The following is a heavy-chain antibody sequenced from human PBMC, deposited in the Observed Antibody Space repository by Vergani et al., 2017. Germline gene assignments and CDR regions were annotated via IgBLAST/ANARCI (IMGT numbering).Heavy chain of an antibody. D-gene: IGHD2-2*01. J-gene: IGHJ6*03. CDR2: INAGNGNT. Sequence: QVQLVQSGAEVKKPGASVKVSCKASGYTFTSYAMHWVRQAPGQRLEWMGWINAGNGNTKYSQKLQGRVTITRDTSASTAYMELSSLRSEDTAVYYCARVLYPYYYYYMDVWGKGTTVTVSS. CDR1: GYTFTSYA. V-gene: IGHV1-3*01. CDR3: ARVLYPYYYYYMDV.